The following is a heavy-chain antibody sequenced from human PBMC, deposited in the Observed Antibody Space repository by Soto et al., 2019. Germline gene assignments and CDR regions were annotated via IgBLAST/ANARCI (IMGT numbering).Heavy chain of an antibody. V-gene: IGHV4-30-4*08. CDR3: ARIAENWFDP. J-gene: IGHJ5*02. CDR2: IYYSGST. CDR1: GGSISSGGYY. Sequence: LSLTCTVSGGSISSGGYYWSWIRQHPGKGLEWIGYIYYSGSTYYNPSLKSRVTISVDTSKNQFSLKLSSVTAADTAVYYCARIAENWFDPWGPGTLVTVSS.